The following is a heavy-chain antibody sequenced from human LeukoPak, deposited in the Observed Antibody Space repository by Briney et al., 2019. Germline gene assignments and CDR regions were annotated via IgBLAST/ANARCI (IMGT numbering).Heavy chain of an antibody. CDR2: ISSSSYI. Sequence: GGSLRLSCAASGFTFSSYSMNWVRQAPGKGLEWVSSISSSSYIYYADSVKGRFTISRDNAKDSLYLQMNSLRAEDTAVYYCARDFIAVAGTHYYYGMDVWGQGTTVTVSS. J-gene: IGHJ6*02. D-gene: IGHD6-19*01. CDR1: GFTFSSYS. CDR3: ARDFIAVAGTHYYYGMDV. V-gene: IGHV3-21*01.